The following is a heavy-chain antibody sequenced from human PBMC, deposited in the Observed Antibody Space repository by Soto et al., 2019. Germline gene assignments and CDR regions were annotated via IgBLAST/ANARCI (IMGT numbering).Heavy chain of an antibody. D-gene: IGHD5-18*01. Sequence: ASVKVSCKASGYTFADYYLHWVRQAPGQGLEWMGWIDPDSGDTKYTQKFQGRVTMTRDTSISTAYMELTSLRSDDTAMYYCARDRSALVKGLYYYGMDVWGLGTTVTVSS. CDR1: GYTFADYY. CDR2: IDPDSGDT. CDR3: ARDRSALVKGLYYYGMDV. V-gene: IGHV1-2*02. J-gene: IGHJ6*02.